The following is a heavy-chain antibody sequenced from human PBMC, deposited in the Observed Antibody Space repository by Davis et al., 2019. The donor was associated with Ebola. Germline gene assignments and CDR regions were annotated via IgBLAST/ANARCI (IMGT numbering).Heavy chain of an antibody. CDR3: ARTMQQLVGWNFDL. CDR2: IKEDGSEK. Sequence: GESLKISCAASGFTFISYRMNWVRQTPGQGLEWVANIKEDGSEKYYVDSVKGRFTISRDNAKNSLYLQMSSLRAEDTAVYYCARTMQQLVGWNFDLWGRGTLVTVSS. V-gene: IGHV3-7*01. J-gene: IGHJ2*01. D-gene: IGHD6-13*01. CDR1: GFTFISYR.